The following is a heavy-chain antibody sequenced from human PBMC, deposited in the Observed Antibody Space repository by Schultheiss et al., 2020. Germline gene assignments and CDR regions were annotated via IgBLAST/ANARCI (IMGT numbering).Heavy chain of an antibody. D-gene: IGHD5/OR15-5a*01. Sequence: SGPTLVKPTQTLTLTCTFSGFSLSTSGVGVGWIRQPPGKALEWLALVDWENNKYYSTSLRTRLTISRDTSKNQVVLAMTNMDPVDTATYYCARILVSGRIGCRGDYWGQGSLVTVSS. CDR2: VDWENNK. CDR3: ARILVSGRIGCRGDY. V-gene: IGHV2-70*01. CDR1: GFSLSTSGVG. J-gene: IGHJ4*02.